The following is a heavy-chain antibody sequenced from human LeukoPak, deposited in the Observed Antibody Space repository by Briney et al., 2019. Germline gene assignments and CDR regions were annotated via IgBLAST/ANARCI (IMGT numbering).Heavy chain of an antibody. V-gene: IGHV3-74*01. CDR2: INTDGSST. CDR3: ARGNGYNRLGG. Sequence: GGSLRLSCAASGFTFSSYWMHWVRQAPGKGLVWVSRINTDGSSTSYADSVKGRFTISRDNAKNTLYLQMNSLRAEDTAVYYCARGNGYNRLGGWGQGTLVTVSS. D-gene: IGHD5-24*01. CDR1: GFTFSSYW. J-gene: IGHJ4*02.